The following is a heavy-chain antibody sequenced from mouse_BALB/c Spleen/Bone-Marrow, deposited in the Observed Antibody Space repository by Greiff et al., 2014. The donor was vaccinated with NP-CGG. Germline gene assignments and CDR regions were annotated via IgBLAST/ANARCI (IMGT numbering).Heavy chain of an antibody. V-gene: IGHV14-1*02. CDR2: IDPENGNT. Sequence: VHVKQSGAELVRPGALVKLSCKASGFNIKDYYMHWVIQRPEQGLEWIGWIDPENGNTIYDPKFQGKASITADTSSNTAYLQLSSLTSEATAVYSCARRYGRSFDYWGQGTTLTVSS. D-gene: IGHD1-1*01. CDR3: ARRYGRSFDY. J-gene: IGHJ2*01. CDR1: GFNIKDYY.